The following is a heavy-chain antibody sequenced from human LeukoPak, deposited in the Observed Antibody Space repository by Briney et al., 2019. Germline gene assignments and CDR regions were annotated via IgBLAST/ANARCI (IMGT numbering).Heavy chain of an antibody. D-gene: IGHD3-22*01. CDR3: AALYYYDSSGYYEDYAFDI. J-gene: IGHJ3*02. CDR1: GYTFTRYY. Sequence: ASVKVSCKTSGYTFTRYYIHWVRQAPGQGLEWVGVINPSGGSTSYAQKFQGRVTMTRDTSTSTVYMELSSLRSEDTAVYYCAALYYYDSSGYYEDYAFDIWGQGTMVTVSS. V-gene: IGHV1-46*01. CDR2: INPSGGST.